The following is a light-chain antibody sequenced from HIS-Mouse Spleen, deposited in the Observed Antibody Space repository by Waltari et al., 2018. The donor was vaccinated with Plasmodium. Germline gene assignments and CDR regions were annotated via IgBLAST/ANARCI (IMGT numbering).Light chain of an antibody. J-gene: IGLJ1*01. Sequence: QSALTQPRSVSGSPGPSFTISCTGTSSYVGVYTSVHWYQQHPGKAPKLMIYDFSKRHSGVPDLFAGSKSGNTASLTISGLQAEDEADYYCCSYAGSYTYVFGTGTKVTVL. V-gene: IGLV2-11*01. CDR2: DFS. CDR1: SSYVGVYTS. CDR3: CSYAGSYTYV.